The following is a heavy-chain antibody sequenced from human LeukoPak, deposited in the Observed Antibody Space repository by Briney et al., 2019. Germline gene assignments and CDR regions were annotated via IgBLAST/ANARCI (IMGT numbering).Heavy chain of an antibody. CDR2: ISYDGSNK. CDR1: GFTFSSYW. CDR3: AKDPNCSSTSCYDY. J-gene: IGHJ4*02. D-gene: IGHD2-2*01. Sequence: PGGSLRLSCAASGFTFSSYWMSWVRQAPGKGLEWVAVISYDGSNKYYADSVKGRFTISRDNSKNTLYLQMNSLRAEDTAVYYCAKDPNCSSTSCYDYWGQGTLVTVSS. V-gene: IGHV3-30*18.